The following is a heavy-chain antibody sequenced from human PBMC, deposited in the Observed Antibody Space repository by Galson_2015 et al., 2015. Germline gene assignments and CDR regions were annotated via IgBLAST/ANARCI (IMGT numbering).Heavy chain of an antibody. J-gene: IGHJ6*02. CDR3: ARASQVEYYDFWSGYPRWGMDV. V-gene: IGHV1-46*01. D-gene: IGHD3-3*01. CDR2: INPSGGST. CDR1: GYTFTSYY. Sequence: SVKVSCKASGYTFTSYYMHWVRQAPGQGLEWMGIINPSGGSTSYAQKFQGRVTMTRDTSTSTVYMELSSLRSEDTAVYYCARASQVEYYDFWSGYPRWGMDVWGQGTTVTVSS.